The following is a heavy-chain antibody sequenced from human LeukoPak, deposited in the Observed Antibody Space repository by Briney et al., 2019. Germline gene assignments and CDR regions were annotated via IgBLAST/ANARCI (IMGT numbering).Heavy chain of an antibody. CDR1: GGTFSSYA. D-gene: IGHD1-26*01. V-gene: IGHV1-69*04. CDR3: ARDMIVGATFWDYYYGMDV. CDR2: IIPILGIA. Sequence: SVKVSCKASGGTFSSYAIRWVRQAPGQVLEWMGRIIPILGIANYAQKFQGRVTITADKSTSTAYMELGSLRSEDTAVYYCARDMIVGATFWDYYYGMDVWGQGTTVTVSS. J-gene: IGHJ6*02.